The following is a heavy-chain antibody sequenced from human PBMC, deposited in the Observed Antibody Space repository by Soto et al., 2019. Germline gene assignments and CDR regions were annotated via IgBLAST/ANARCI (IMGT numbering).Heavy chain of an antibody. D-gene: IGHD3-10*01. CDR2: IIPMLGMS. Sequence: QVQLVQSGAEVTKPGSPVRVSCTASGDTFNFYTISWVRQVPGQGPEWMGRIIPMLGMSNYAQKFQGRVTIMADKSTCTVYMNLSGLTSEDTAVYYCATNYGSGSTHFDYWGQGTLVTVSS. CDR3: ATNYGSGSTHFDY. CDR1: GDTFNFYT. J-gene: IGHJ4*02. V-gene: IGHV1-69*02.